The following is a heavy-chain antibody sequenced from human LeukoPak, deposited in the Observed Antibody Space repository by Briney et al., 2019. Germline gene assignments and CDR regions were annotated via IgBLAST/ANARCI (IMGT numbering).Heavy chain of an antibody. Sequence: ASLKVSCKASGYTFTNYGISWVRQAPGQGLEWMGWISVYNGNTNYAQKLQDRVTMTTDTSTSTAYMDLRSLRSDDTAAYYCARGEWLVQGNWFDPWGQGTLVTVSS. CDR1: GYTFTNYG. CDR3: ARGEWLVQGNWFDP. J-gene: IGHJ5*02. CDR2: ISVYNGNT. V-gene: IGHV1-18*01. D-gene: IGHD6-19*01.